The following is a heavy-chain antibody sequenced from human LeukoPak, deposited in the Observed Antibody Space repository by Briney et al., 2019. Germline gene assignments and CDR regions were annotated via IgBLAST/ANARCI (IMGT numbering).Heavy chain of an antibody. J-gene: IGHJ5*02. CDR2: FDPEDGET. D-gene: IGHD1-26*01. V-gene: IGHV1-24*01. CDR3: ATVSYRFNWFDP. Sequence: ASVKVSCKVSGYTLTGLSMHWVRQAPGKGLEWMGGFDPEDGETIYAQKFQGRVTMTEDTSTDTAYMELSSLRSEDTAVYFCATVSYRFNWFDPWGQGTLVTVSS. CDR1: GYTLTGLS.